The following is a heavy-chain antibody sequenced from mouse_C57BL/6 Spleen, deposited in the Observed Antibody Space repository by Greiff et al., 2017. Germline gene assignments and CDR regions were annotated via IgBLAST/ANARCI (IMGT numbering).Heavy chain of an antibody. CDR2: ISSGSSTI. V-gene: IGHV5-17*01. Sequence: VQLKESGGGLVKPGGSLKLSCAASGFTFSDYGMHWVRQAPEKGLEWVAYISSGSSTIYYAATVKGRFTISRDNAKNTLFLQMTSLRSEDTAMYYCARPYDYDEAYWGQGTLVTVSA. J-gene: IGHJ3*01. CDR3: ARPYDYDEAY. CDR1: GFTFSDYG. D-gene: IGHD2-4*01.